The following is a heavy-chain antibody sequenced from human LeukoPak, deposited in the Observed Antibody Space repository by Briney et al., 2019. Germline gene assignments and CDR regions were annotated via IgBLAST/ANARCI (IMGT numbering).Heavy chain of an antibody. CDR1: GYSFTSYW. CDR3: ARQGQWLVSEIDY. Sequence: GESWKISWKVFGYSFTSYWSGCLRQMPGKGLDWLGIIYPGDSDTRYSPSFQGQVALSADKSISTAYLQWSSLKASDTAMYYCARQGQWLVSEIDYWGQGTLVTVSS. J-gene: IGHJ4*02. V-gene: IGHV5-51*01. D-gene: IGHD6-19*01. CDR2: IYPGDSDT.